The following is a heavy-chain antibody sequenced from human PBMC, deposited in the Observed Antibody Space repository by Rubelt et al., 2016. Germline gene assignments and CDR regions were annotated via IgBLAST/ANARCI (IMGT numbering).Heavy chain of an antibody. V-gene: IGHV4-39*07. CDR2: VYYSGRT. Sequence: QLHLQESGPGLVKPSETLSLNCTVSGGFIRNNSYYWGWIRQPPGKGLEWIGSVYYSGRTSYSPSLKSRVTISVDTSKNQFSLDLTSVTAADTAVYYWATDVGRGYSHGPLDSWGQGSLVSVSS. CDR1: GGFIRNNSYY. J-gene: IGHJ1*01. D-gene: IGHD6-13*01. CDR3: ATDVGRGYSHGPLDS.